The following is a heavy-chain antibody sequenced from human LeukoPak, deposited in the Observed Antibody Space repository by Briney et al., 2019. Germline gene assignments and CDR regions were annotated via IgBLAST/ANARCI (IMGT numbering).Heavy chain of an antibody. Sequence: GGSLRLSCAASGFTFSSYGMHWVRQAPGKGLEWVAFIRYDGSNKYYADSVKGRLTISRDNSKNTLYLQMTSLRGDDTAVYYCAKEKNSYSSSSGQGYWGQGTLSPSPQ. CDR3: AKEKNSYSSSSGQGY. D-gene: IGHD6-6*01. CDR1: GFTFSSYG. CDR2: IRYDGSNK. V-gene: IGHV3-30*02. J-gene: IGHJ4*02.